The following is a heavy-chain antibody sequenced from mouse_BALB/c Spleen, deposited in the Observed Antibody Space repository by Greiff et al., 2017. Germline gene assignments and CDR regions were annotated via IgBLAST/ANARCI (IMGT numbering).Heavy chain of an antibody. D-gene: IGHD1-1*01. CDR3: ARRYYYGMDY. J-gene: IGHJ2*01. CDR1: GYTFTDYY. Sequence: VQLQQSGAELARPGASVKLSCKASGYTFTDYYINWVKQRTGQGLEWIGEIYPGSGNTYYNEKFKGKATLTADKSSSTAYMQLSSLTSEDSAVYFCARRYYYGMDYWGQGTTLTVSS. CDR2: IYPGSGNT. V-gene: IGHV1-77*01.